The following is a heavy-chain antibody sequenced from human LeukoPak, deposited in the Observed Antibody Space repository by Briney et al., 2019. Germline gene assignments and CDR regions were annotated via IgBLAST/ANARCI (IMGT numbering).Heavy chain of an antibody. CDR1: GFIFSSHG. J-gene: IGHJ6*03. CDR2: ISPSGDIT. Sequence: GGSLRLSCAASGFIFSSHGMNWVRQAPGKGLEWVSGISPSGDITYYADSVKGRFTISRDDPHNTLYLQMNSLRAEDTAVYYCAKGGISTIVRGVIGYMDVWGKGTTVTISS. V-gene: IGHV3-23*01. CDR3: AKGGISTIVRGVIGYMDV. D-gene: IGHD3-10*01.